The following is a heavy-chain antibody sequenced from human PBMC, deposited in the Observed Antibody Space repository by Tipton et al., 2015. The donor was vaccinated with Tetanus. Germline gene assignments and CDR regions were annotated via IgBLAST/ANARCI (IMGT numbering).Heavy chain of an antibody. Sequence: QSGAEVKKPGESLKISCKGSGYSFTSYWIGWVRQMPGKGLEWMGIIYPGDSDTRYSPSFQGQVTISADKSISTAYLQWSSLKASDTAMYCCARHQSDVEMATIWWFDYWGQGTLVTVSS. V-gene: IGHV5-51*01. CDR1: GYSFTSYW. J-gene: IGHJ4*02. CDR3: ARHQSDVEMATIWWFDY. CDR2: IYPGDSDT. D-gene: IGHD5-24*01.